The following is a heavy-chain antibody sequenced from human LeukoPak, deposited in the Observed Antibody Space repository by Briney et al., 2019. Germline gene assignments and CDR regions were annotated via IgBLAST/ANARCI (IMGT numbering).Heavy chain of an antibody. J-gene: IGHJ5*02. CDR3: ARDTMVRGVIIGGPGFDP. V-gene: IGHV4-38-2*02. D-gene: IGHD3-10*01. Sequence: SETLSLTCTVSGYSISSGYYWGWIRQPPGKGLEWIGSIYHSGSTYYNPSLKSRVTISVDTSKNQFSLKLSSVTAADTAVYYCARDTMVRGVIIGGPGFDPWGQGTLVTVSS. CDR2: IYHSGST. CDR1: GYSISSGYY.